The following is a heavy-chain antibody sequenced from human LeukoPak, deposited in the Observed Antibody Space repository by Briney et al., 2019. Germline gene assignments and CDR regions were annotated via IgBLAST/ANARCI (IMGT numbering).Heavy chain of an antibody. V-gene: IGHV1-2*02. CDR1: GYTFTGYY. CDR3: AASSPSNWKTQDY. J-gene: IGHJ4*02. CDR2: INPNSGDT. Sequence: ASVKVSCKASGYTFTGYYMHWVRQAPGQGLEWMGWINPNSGDTKYAQKFQGRVTMTEGTSRDTAYIELRRLTSDDTAVYYCAASSPSNWKTQDYWGQGTLLTVSS. D-gene: IGHD1-1*01.